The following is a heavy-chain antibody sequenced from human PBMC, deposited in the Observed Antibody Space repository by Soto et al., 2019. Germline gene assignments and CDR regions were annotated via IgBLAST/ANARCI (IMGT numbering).Heavy chain of an antibody. D-gene: IGHD6-19*01. CDR2: IMPIFGRP. CDR3: ASWLKEAGIGGNYYSAMDV. V-gene: IGHV1-69*12. J-gene: IGHJ6*02. Sequence: QVQLVQSGAEVKKPGSSVKVSCKASGGTFSNYAFSWVRQAPGQGLEWLGGIMPIFGRPDYAQKFRDRVTISADEDASTDAWELTSLRSEDTAVYYSASWLKEAGIGGNYYSAMDVWGQGTTVTVSS. CDR1: GGTFSNYA.